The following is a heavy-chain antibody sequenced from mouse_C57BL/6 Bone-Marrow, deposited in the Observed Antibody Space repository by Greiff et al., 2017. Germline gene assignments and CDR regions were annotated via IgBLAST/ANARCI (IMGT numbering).Heavy chain of an antibody. D-gene: IGHD2-4*01. CDR3: ARSNYDRGFDY. J-gene: IGHJ2*01. V-gene: IGHV1-50*01. CDR1: GYTFTSYW. CDR2: IDPSDSYT. Sequence: VQLQQPGAELVKPGASVKLSCKASGYTFTSYWMQWVKQRPGQGLEWIGEIDPSDSYTNYNQKFKGKATLTVDTSSSTAYMQLSSLTSEDSAVYYCARSNYDRGFDYWGQGTTLTVSS.